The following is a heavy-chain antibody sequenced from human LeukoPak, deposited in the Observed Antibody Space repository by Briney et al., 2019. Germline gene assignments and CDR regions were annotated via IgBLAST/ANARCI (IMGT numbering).Heavy chain of an antibody. Sequence: GGSLRLSCAASGFSFSSYWMSWVRQAPGKGLESVANIKQDGSEKYYVDSVKGRFTISRDNAKDSLYLQMNSLRAEDTAVYYCAKVRVVFNWNYAYYFDSWGQGTLVTVSS. CDR1: GFSFSSYW. CDR3: AKVRVVFNWNYAYYFDS. J-gene: IGHJ4*02. D-gene: IGHD1-7*01. V-gene: IGHV3-7*01. CDR2: IKQDGSEK.